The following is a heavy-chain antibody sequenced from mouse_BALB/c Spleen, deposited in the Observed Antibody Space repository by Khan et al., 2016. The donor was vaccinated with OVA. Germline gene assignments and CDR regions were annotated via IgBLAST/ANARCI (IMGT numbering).Heavy chain of an antibody. J-gene: IGHJ1*01. CDR1: GYTFTNYG. CDR2: INTYTGQP. Sequence: QIQLVQSGPELKKPGETVKISCTASGYTFTNYGMNWVKQAPGKGLKWMGWINTYTGQPTYPDEFKGRFAFSLDTSASTAYLQINNLNNEDTAAYFYARSNSYWYFDVWGAGTTVIVSS. CDR3: ARSNSYWYFDV. V-gene: IGHV9-3-1*01. D-gene: IGHD4-1*02.